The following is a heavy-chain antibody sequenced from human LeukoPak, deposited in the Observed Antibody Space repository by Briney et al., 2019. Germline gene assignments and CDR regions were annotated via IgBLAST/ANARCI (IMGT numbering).Heavy chain of an antibody. D-gene: IGHD3-3*01. V-gene: IGHV1-18*01. Sequence: ASVKVSCKASGYTFTSYGISWVRQAPGQGLEWMGWISAYNGNTNYAQKLQGRVTMTTDTSTSTAYMELRSLRSDDTAVYYCARGGLFTFFGGVTRKNVFDPGGQGTLVTVSS. J-gene: IGHJ5*02. CDR2: ISAYNGNT. CDR3: ARGGLFTFFGGVTRKNVFDP. CDR1: GYTFTSYG.